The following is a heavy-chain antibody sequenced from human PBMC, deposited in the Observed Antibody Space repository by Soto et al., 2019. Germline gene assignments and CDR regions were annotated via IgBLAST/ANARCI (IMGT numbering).Heavy chain of an antibody. CDR3: AREAKASTYYDFWSGPGYYYYMDV. V-gene: IGHV4-28*03. CDR2: IYYSGST. J-gene: IGHJ6*03. CDR1: GYSISSSNW. D-gene: IGHD3-3*01. Sequence: PSETLSLTCAVSGYSISSSNWWGWIRQPPGKGLEWIGYIYYSGSTYYNPSLKSRVTMSVDTSKNQFSLKLSSVTAVDTAVYYCAREAKASTYYDFWSGPGYYYYMDVWGKGTTVTVSS.